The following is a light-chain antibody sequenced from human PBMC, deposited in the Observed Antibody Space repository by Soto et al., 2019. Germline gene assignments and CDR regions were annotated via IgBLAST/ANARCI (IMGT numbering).Light chain of an antibody. CDR1: SGSVSTSFY. CDR2: TTY. V-gene: IGLV8-61*01. J-gene: IGLJ3*02. Sequence: QTVVTQEPSFSVSPGGTVTLTCGLSSGSVSTSFYPSWYQQTPGQAPRTLIYTTYTRSSGVPDRFSGSILGNKAALTITGAQEDDESDYYCVLYMGSGIWVFGGGTKLTVL. CDR3: VLYMGSGIWV.